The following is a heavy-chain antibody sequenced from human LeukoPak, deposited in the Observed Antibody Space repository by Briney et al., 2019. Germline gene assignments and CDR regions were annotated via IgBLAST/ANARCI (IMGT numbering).Heavy chain of an antibody. D-gene: IGHD2-2*01. CDR3: AKSDRGYCSSTSCYIFDY. Sequence: GGSLRLSCAASGFTFSSYAMNWVRQAPGKGLEWVSAISGSGGSTYYADSVKGRFTISRDNSKNTLYLQMNSLRAEDTAVYYCAKSDRGYCSSTSCYIFDYWGQGTLVTVSS. CDR2: ISGSGGST. J-gene: IGHJ4*02. CDR1: GFTFSSYA. V-gene: IGHV3-23*01.